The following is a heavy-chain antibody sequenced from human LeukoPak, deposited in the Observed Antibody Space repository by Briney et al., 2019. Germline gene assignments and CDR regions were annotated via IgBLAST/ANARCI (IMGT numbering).Heavy chain of an antibody. V-gene: IGHV3-53*01. CDR1: GFTVSSNY. J-gene: IGHJ4*02. D-gene: IGHD4-17*01. Sequence: GGSLRLSCAVSGFTVSSNYMNWVRQAPGKGLEWVSVIYSGGSTYYADSVKGRFTISRDNSKNTLYLQMNSLRAEDTAVYYCAREAVTRNYFDYWGQGTLVTVSS. CDR3: AREAVTRNYFDY. CDR2: IYSGGST.